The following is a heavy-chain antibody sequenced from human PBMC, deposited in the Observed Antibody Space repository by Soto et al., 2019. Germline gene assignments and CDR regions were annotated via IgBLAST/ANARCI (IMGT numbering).Heavy chain of an antibody. J-gene: IGHJ4*02. CDR3: AKDSWYFDL. CDR1: GFIFTNFW. CDR2: IDTSGSST. Sequence: XGSLRLSCEASGFIFTNFWMHWVRQVPGKGLVWVSRIDTSGSSTSYADSVKGRFTISRDNAKNTVSLQMNSLRAEDTGVYYCAKDSWYFDLWSQGSLVTVSS. D-gene: IGHD6-13*01. V-gene: IGHV3-74*01.